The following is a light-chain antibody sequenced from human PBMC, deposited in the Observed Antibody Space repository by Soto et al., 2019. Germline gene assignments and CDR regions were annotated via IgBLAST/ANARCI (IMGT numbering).Light chain of an antibody. CDR1: SGHSSYI. J-gene: IGLJ3*02. V-gene: IGLV4-60*02. CDR3: ETWDSNTHTV. CDR2: LEGSGSY. Sequence: QPVLTQSYSASASLGSSVKLTCTLSSGHSSYIIAWHQQQPGKAPRYLMKLEGSGSYNKGSGVPDRFSGSSSGADRYLTISNLQFEDEAEYYCETWDSNTHTVFGGGTKLTV.